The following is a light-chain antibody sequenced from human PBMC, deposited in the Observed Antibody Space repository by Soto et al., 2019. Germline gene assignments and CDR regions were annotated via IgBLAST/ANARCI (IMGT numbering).Light chain of an antibody. CDR1: QSVSANY. V-gene: IGKV3D-20*02. CDR2: DAS. Sequence: EIVLTQSPGTLSLSPVERATLSCRASQSVSANYLAWYQQKPGQAPRLLIYDASNRAIGIPDRFSGSGSGTDFTLTISSLQPDDFAVYYCQQRSDWPLLTFGGGTKVDI. J-gene: IGKJ4*01. CDR3: QQRSDWPLLT.